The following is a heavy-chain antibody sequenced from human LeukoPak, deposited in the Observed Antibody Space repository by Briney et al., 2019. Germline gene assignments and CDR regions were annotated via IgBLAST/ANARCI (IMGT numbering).Heavy chain of an antibody. CDR3: ARDRVTWELHYYMDV. CDR1: GFTFSSYW. D-gene: IGHD1-26*01. J-gene: IGHJ6*03. V-gene: IGHV3-7*01. Sequence: GGSLRLSGAASGFTFSSYWMNWVRQAPGKGLEWVANIKQDGSEKYYVDSVKGRFTISRDNAKNSLYLQMNSLRAEDTAVYYCARDRVTWELHYYMDVWGKGTTVTISS. CDR2: IKQDGSEK.